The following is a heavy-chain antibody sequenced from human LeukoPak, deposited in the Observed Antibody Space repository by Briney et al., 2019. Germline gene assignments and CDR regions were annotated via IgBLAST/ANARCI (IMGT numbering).Heavy chain of an antibody. CDR1: GFAFSDYW. CDR2: INREGNEK. CDR3: ARVGTWELHRVFDF. Sequence: LAGGSLRLSCATFGFAFSDYWMTWVRQVPGKGLEWVANINREGNEKYYVDSVKGRFTISRDNAKNSVDLQMDSLRVEDTAVYYCARVGTWELHRVFDFWGQGTLVTVSS. V-gene: IGHV3-7*01. D-gene: IGHD1-26*01. J-gene: IGHJ4*02.